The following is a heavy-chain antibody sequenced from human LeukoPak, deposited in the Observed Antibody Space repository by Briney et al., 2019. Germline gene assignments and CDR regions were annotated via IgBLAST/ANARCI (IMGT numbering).Heavy chain of an antibody. J-gene: IGHJ4*02. V-gene: IGHV4-59*01. CDR3: ARVSSSVPDY. D-gene: IGHD6-13*01. CDR2: IYYSGST. CDR1: GGSFSGYY. Sequence: SETLSLTCAVYGGSFSGYYWSWIRQPPGKGLEWIGYIYYSGSTNCNPSLKSRVTISVDTSKNQFSLKLSSVTAADTAVYYCARVSSSVPDYWGQGTLVTVSS.